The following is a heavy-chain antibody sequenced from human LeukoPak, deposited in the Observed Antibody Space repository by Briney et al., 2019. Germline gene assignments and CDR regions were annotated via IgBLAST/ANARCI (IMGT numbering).Heavy chain of an antibody. CDR3: ARANVRNCRSTTCYTDWFDP. J-gene: IGHJ5*02. CDR1: GDSVSSSAA. Sequence: SQTLSLTCAISGDSVSSSAAWNWIRQSPSRGLELLGRTYCRSKWYNDYAVSVKSRITINPDTSKDQFSLQLNSVTPEDTAVYFCARANVRNCRSTTCYTDWFDPWGQGTLVTVSS. V-gene: IGHV6-1*01. D-gene: IGHD2-2*02. CDR2: TYCRSKWYN.